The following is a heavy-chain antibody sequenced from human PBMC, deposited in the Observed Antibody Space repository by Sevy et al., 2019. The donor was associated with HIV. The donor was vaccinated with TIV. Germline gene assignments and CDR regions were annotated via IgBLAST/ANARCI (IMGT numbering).Heavy chain of an antibody. CDR3: ARAVVRGVFMRYFDY. Sequence: GGSLRLSCAASGFTVSSNYMSWVRQAPGKGLEWVSVIYSGGSTYYADSVKGGFTITSDNSKNTLYLQMNSLKAEDTSVYYCARAVVRGVFMRYFDYWGQGTLVTVSS. CDR1: GFTVSSNY. V-gene: IGHV3-53*01. CDR2: IYSGGST. J-gene: IGHJ4*02. D-gene: IGHD3-10*01.